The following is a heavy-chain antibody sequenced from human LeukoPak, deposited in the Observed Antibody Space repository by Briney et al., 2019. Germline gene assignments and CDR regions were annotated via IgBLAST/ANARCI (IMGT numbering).Heavy chain of an antibody. CDR1: GFPFGDQY. Sequence: GGSLRLSCAASGFPFGDQYMDWVRQAPGKGLEWVSAISGSGGSTYYADSVKGRFTISRDNAKNSLYLQMNSLRAEDTAVYYCARDPTQWLRYGYFDYWGQGTLVTVSS. V-gene: IGHV3-69-1*01. D-gene: IGHD5-12*01. CDR3: ARDPTQWLRYGYFDY. CDR2: ISGSGGST. J-gene: IGHJ4*02.